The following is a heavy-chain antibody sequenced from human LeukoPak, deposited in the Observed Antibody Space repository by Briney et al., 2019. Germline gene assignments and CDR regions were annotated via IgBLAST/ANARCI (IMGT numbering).Heavy chain of an antibody. CDR1: RYNYRNYA. D-gene: IGHD3-10*01. J-gene: IGHJ1*01. CDR3: AKDGNNYDSSGSYPQN. Sequence: GGSLILYCAASRYNYRNYAMSSVHQAPGKGLEWVSSISGSTGSGPTGITYYSASVKDRFTISGDNSKNTLYLQMNSLRAEDTAVYYCAKDGNNYDSSGSYPQNWGQGTLVTVSS. V-gene: IGHV3-23*01. CDR2: ISGSTGSGPTGIT.